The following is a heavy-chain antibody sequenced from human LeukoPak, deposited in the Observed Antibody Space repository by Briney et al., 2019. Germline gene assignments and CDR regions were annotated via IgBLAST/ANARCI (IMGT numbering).Heavy chain of an antibody. V-gene: IGHV1-24*01. CDR2: FDPEDGET. D-gene: IGHD6-19*01. CDR3: ATDWYYDIAVAGIHAQLGFDP. J-gene: IGHJ5*02. CDR1: GYTFTGYY. Sequence: GASVKVSCKASGYTFTGYYMHWVRQAPGKGLEWMGGFDPEDGETIYAQKFQGRVTMTEDTSTDTAYMELSSLRSEDTAVYYCATDWYYDIAVAGIHAQLGFDPWGQGTLVTVSS.